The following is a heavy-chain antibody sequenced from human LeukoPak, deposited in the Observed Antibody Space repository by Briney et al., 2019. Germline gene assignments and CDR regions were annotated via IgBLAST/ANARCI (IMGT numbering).Heavy chain of an antibody. CDR2: IYYSGST. CDR1: GGSISSYY. D-gene: IGHD5-12*01. J-gene: IGHJ6*02. CDR3: ARQGGGYDPYGMDV. Sequence: PSETLSLTCTVSGGSISSYYWSWIRQPPGKGLEWIGYIYYSGSTNYNPSLKSRVTISVDTSKNQFSLKLSSVTAADTAVYYCARQGGGYDPYGMDVWGQGTTVTVSS. V-gene: IGHV4-59*08.